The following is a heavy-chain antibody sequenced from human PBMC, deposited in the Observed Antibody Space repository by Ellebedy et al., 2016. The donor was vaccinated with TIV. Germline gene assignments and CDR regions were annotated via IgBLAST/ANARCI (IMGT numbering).Heavy chain of an antibody. V-gene: IGHV3-7*01. J-gene: IGHJ5*02. CDR1: GFIFRSYW. D-gene: IGHD4-17*01. CDR2: IYQDGSNQ. CDR3: ARRGSYGDYAVQINSWFDR. Sequence: PGGSLRLSCVASGFIFRSYWMSWVRQAPGKGLEWVANIYQDGSNQYYVDSVKGRFTISRDNANKSLFLQMNSLRGEATAVYYCARRGSYGDYAVQINSWFDRWGRGTLVTVSS.